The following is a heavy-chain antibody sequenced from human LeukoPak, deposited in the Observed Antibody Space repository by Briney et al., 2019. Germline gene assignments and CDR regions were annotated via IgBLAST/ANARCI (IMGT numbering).Heavy chain of an antibody. V-gene: IGHV3-21*01. Sequence: GGSLRLSCAASGFTFSSYRMNWVRQAPGKGLEWVSSISSTSTYIYYADSVKGRFTISRDNAWNSLYLQINSLRAEDTAVHYCAREGEYSSGWYDYWGQGTLVTVSS. CDR3: AREGEYSSGWYDY. CDR2: ISSTSTYI. D-gene: IGHD6-19*01. CDR1: GFTFSSYR. J-gene: IGHJ4*02.